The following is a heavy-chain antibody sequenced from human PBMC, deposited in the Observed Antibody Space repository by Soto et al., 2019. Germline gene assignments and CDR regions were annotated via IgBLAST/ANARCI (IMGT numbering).Heavy chain of an antibody. V-gene: IGHV4-39*01. CDR2: IYYSGST. Sequence: SETLSLTCTVSGGSISSSSYYWGWIRQPPGKGLEWIGSIYYSGSTYYNPSLKSRVTISVDTSKNQFSLKLSSVTAADTAVYYCASTLGYCSGGSCYPSIVWGKGTTVTVSS. CDR3: ASTLGYCSGGSCYPSIV. D-gene: IGHD2-15*01. CDR1: GGSISSSSYY. J-gene: IGHJ6*04.